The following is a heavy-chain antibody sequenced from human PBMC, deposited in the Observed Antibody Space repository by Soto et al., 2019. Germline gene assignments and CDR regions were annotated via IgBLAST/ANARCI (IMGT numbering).Heavy chain of an antibody. D-gene: IGHD1-26*01. J-gene: IGHJ4*02. V-gene: IGHV4-39*01. CDR3: AVGSSGFYYIY. Sequence: PSETLSLTGPVPGGSISSRIYYWGWIRQPPGKGLEWIGSIYYSGSTYHNPPLKSRVTISKDTSKNQFSLRLSSVTAADTAVYYCAVGSSGFYYIYWGQG. CDR2: IYYSGST. CDR1: GGSISSRIYY.